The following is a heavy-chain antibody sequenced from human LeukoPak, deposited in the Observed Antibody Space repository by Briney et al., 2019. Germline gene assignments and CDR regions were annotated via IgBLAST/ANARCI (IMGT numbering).Heavy chain of an antibody. Sequence: SETLSLTCSVSGFSISIPYYWGWIRQPPGKGLECIGNSLHGGNTFYNPSLRGRLTISLDTSKNQVSMKLSSVTAADTAVYYCAMITVTTGIDSWGQGTLVTVSS. CDR1: GFSISIPYY. CDR2: SLHGGNT. J-gene: IGHJ4*02. V-gene: IGHV4-38-2*02. D-gene: IGHD4-17*01. CDR3: AMITVTTGIDS.